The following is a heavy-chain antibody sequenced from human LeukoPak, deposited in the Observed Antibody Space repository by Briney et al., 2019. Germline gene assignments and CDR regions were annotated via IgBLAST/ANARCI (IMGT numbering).Heavy chain of an antibody. J-gene: IGHJ4*02. Sequence: SETLSLTCAVSGGSISSFYWTWMRQPPGKGLEWIGYIYYSGSTNYNPSLKSRVTISVDTSKNQFSLKLSSVTAADTAVYYCARIRPHMNSPTTVVIETIDYWGQGTLVTVSS. V-gene: IGHV4-59*01. CDR3: ARIRPHMNSPTTVVIETIDY. D-gene: IGHD4-23*01. CDR2: IYYSGST. CDR1: GGSISSFY.